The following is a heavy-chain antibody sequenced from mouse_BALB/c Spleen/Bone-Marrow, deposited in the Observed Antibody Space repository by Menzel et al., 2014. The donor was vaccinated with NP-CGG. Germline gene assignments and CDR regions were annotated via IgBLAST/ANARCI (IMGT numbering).Heavy chain of an antibody. D-gene: IGHD2-2*01. CDR2: ISTYYGNT. J-gene: IGHJ4*01. CDR3: ARWLQAMDY. V-gene: IGHV1-67*01. CDR1: GYTFTDYA. Sequence: QVQLQQSGPELVRPGGSVKISCKGSGYTFTDYAMHWVKQSHAKSLEWIGVISTYYGNTNYNQKFKGKATMTVDKSSSTAYMELARLTSEDSAIYYCARWLQAMDYWGQGTSVTVSS.